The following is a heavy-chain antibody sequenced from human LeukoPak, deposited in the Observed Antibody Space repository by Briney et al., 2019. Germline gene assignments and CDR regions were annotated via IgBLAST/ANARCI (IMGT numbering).Heavy chain of an antibody. CDR1: GYTFTGDY. J-gene: IGHJ4*02. D-gene: IGHD2-15*01. CDR2: INLNSGGT. Sequence: ASVKVSCKASGYTFTGDYMYWVRQAPGQGLEWMGWINLNSGGTKYAQKFQGRVTMTRDTSISTAYMELSRLRSDDTAVYYCARPVLGDGTVAAQFEHWGQGTLVTVSS. V-gene: IGHV1-2*02. CDR3: ARPVLGDGTVAAQFEH.